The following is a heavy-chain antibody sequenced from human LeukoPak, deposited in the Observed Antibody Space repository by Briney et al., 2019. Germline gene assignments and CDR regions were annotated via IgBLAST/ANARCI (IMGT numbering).Heavy chain of an antibody. V-gene: IGHV3-48*01. CDR1: GFPFSSYT. Sequence: GGSLRLSCAVSGFPFSSYTMNWVRQAPGKGLEWISYISASGGNIFYLDAVRGRFTVSRDNARNSLFLQMNRPRAEDTAIYYCVRVKGPYFDLWRQSTLVTVSS. J-gene: IGHJ4*02. CDR3: VRVKGPYFDL. CDR2: ISASGGNI.